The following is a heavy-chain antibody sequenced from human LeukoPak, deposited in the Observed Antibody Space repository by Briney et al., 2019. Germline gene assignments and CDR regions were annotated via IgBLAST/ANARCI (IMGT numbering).Heavy chain of an antibody. CDR3: ARDRGYSSGRSRDHWFDP. V-gene: IGHV3-33*01. CDR2: IWYNGSNK. J-gene: IGHJ5*02. CDR1: GFTFSSYG. D-gene: IGHD6-19*01. Sequence: GGSLRLSCAASGFTFSSYGMHWVRQAPVKVLEWVAVIWYNGSNKYYADSVKGRFTISRDNSKNTLYLQMNSLRAEDTAVYYCARDRGYSSGRSRDHWFDPWGQGTLVTVSS.